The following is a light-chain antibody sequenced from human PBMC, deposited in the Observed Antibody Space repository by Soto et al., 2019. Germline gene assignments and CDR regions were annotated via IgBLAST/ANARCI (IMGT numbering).Light chain of an antibody. Sequence: DIQMTQSPSTLSASVGDKVTITCRASQSMSSWLAWYQQKPGKAPKLLIYKASILESGVPSRFSGSGSGTEFTLTISSLQPDDFATYYCQQYQSYSHFGQGTKVEIE. V-gene: IGKV1-5*03. CDR2: KAS. J-gene: IGKJ1*01. CDR3: QQYQSYSH. CDR1: QSMSSW.